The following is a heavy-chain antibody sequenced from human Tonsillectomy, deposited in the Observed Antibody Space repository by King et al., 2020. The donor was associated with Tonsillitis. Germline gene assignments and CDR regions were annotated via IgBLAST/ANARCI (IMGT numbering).Heavy chain of an antibody. CDR1: GFTFRSYG. J-gene: IGHJ4*02. Sequence: VQLVDSGGGVVQPGSSLRLSCAASGFTFRSYGMHWVRQAPGKGLEWVAVIWYEGRNKYYADSVKGRFTISRDNSKNTPYLQLNSLRAEDTAVYYCAGDLGRGYSGYGPDYWGQGTLVTVSS. CDR3: AGDLGRGYSGYGPDY. CDR2: IWYEGRNK. D-gene: IGHD5-12*01. V-gene: IGHV3-33*08.